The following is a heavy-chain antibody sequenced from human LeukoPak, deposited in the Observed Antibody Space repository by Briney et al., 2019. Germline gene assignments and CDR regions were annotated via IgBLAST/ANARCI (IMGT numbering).Heavy chain of an antibody. CDR3: ARVRIAAAGLYFDY. J-gene: IGHJ4*02. Sequence: SETLSLTCTVSGGSISSYYWSWIRQPPGKGLEWIGYIYYSGSTNYNPSLKSRVTISVDTSKNQFSLKLSSVTAADTAVYYCARVRIAAAGLYFDYWGQGTLVTVSS. CDR1: GGSISSYY. D-gene: IGHD6-13*01. CDR2: IYYSGST. V-gene: IGHV4-59*01.